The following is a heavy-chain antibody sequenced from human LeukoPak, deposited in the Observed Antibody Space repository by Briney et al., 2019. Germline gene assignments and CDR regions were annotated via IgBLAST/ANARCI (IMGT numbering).Heavy chain of an antibody. J-gene: IGHJ5*02. V-gene: IGHV4-4*07. CDR3: AREGTGTTWTNNWFDP. D-gene: IGHD1-1*01. CDR2: IYTSGST. Sequence: SETLSLTCTVSGGSISSYYWSWIRQPAGKGLEWIGRIYTSGSTNYNPSLKSRVTMSVDTSKNQFSLKLSSVTAADTAVYYCAREGTGTTWTNNWFDPWGQGTLATVSS. CDR1: GGSISSYY.